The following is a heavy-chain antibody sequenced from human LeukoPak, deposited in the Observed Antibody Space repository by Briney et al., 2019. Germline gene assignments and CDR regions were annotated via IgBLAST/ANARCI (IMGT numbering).Heavy chain of an antibody. D-gene: IGHD4-17*01. Sequence: GGSLRLSCAASGFTFSSYWMNWARQAPGKGLEWVASINHNGNVNYYVDSVKGRFTISRDNTKNSLYLQMNGLRAEDTAVYYCARGRYYLDSWGQGTLVTVSS. V-gene: IGHV3-7*01. CDR2: INHNGNVN. CDR3: ARGRYYLDS. J-gene: IGHJ4*02. CDR1: GFTFSSYW.